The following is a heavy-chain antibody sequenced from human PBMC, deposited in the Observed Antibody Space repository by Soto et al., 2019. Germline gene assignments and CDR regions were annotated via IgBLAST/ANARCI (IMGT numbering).Heavy chain of an antibody. CDR1: GYTLTELS. J-gene: IGHJ5*02. Sequence: QVQLVQSGAEVKKPGASVKVSCKVSGYTLTELSMHWVRQAPGKGLEWMGGFDPEDGETIYAQKFKGRATMTEDTSTDTAYMELSSLRSEDTAVYYCATEIYYYGSGSHRPNWFDPWGQGTLVTVSS. CDR2: FDPEDGET. D-gene: IGHD3-10*01. CDR3: ATEIYYYGSGSHRPNWFDP. V-gene: IGHV1-24*01.